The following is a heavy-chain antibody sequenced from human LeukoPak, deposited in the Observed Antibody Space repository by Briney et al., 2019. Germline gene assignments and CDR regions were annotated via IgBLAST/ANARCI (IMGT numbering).Heavy chain of an antibody. CDR2: IGGSGGGT. D-gene: IGHD6-19*01. V-gene: IGHV3-23*01. CDR3: AKRGSGWYEDYYYYMDV. J-gene: IGHJ6*03. CDR1: GFTFSTYG. Sequence: PGGSLRLSCAASGFTFSTYGMSWLRQAPGKGLEWVSAIGGSGGGTYYADSVKGRFTISRDNSKNTLYLQMNSLRAEDTAVYYCAKRGSGWYEDYYYYMDVWGKGTTVTISS.